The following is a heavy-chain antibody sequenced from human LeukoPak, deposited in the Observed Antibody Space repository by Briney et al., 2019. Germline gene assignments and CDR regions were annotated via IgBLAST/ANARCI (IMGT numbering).Heavy chain of an antibody. CDR2: IYPGDCDT. J-gene: IGHJ5*02. CDR1: GYSFTSYW. CDR3: ARQAGGSYYNWFDP. V-gene: IGHV5-51*01. Sequence: GESLKISCKGSGYSFTSYWIGWVRQLPGKGLEWMGIIYPGDCDTRYSPSFQGQVTISADTSITTAYLQCSSLKASDTAMYYCARQAGGSYYNWFDPWGQGTLVTVSS. D-gene: IGHD1-26*01.